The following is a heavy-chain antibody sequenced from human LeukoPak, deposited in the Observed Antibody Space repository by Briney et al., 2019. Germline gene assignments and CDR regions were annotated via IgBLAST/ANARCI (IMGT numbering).Heavy chain of an antibody. CDR2: IKQDGSEK. J-gene: IGHJ4*02. Sequence: PGGSLRLSCAASGFTFSSYWMSWVRQAPGKGLEWVANIKQDGSEKYYVDSVKGRFTISRDNAKNSLYLQMNSLRAEDTAVYYCARGGGTTVTTANFDYWGQGTLVIVSS. CDR3: ARGGGTTVTTANFDY. V-gene: IGHV3-7*01. CDR1: GFTFSSYW. D-gene: IGHD4-17*01.